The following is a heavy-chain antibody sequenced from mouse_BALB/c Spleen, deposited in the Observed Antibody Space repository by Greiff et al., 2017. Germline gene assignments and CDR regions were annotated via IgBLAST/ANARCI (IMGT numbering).Heavy chain of an antibody. CDR1: GYSFTDYN. J-gene: IGHJ4*01. D-gene: IGHD1-1*01. CDR3: ARSHYYGSSYEDYYAMDY. CDR2: IDPYNGGT. V-gene: IGHV1S135*01. Sequence: VHVKQSGPELVKPGASVKVSCKASGYSFTDYNMYWVKQSHGKSLEWIGYIDPYNGGTSYNQKFKGKATLTVDKSSSTAFMHLNSLTSEDSAVYYCARSHYYGSSYEDYYAMDYWGQGTSVTVSS.